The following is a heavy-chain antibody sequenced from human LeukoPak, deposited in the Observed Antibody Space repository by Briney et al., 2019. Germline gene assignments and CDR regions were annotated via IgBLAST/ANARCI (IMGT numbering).Heavy chain of an antibody. D-gene: IGHD5-18*01. Sequence: PGGSLRLSCAASGFSFSSYEMNWVRQAPGKGLEWVSAISGSGGTTHYAESVKGRFTISRDDSKNTLYLQMDSLRAEDTAVYYCAEGHTYGPATWGQGTLVTVSS. CDR2: ISGSGGTT. CDR3: AEGHTYGPAT. V-gene: IGHV3-23*01. J-gene: IGHJ5*02. CDR1: GFSFSSYE.